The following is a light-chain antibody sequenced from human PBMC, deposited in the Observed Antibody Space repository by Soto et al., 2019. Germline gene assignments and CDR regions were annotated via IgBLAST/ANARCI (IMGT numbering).Light chain of an antibody. V-gene: IGKV3-20*01. CDR2: GAS. CDR3: QQYGTSTGT. CDR1: QSVADRY. J-gene: IGKJ1*01. Sequence: IVLTQSPGTLSLSPGDRATLSCWASQSVADRYLAWYQQRPGQPPKLLIYGASNRATGCPDRFRGSGSGTDFTLTISSLEPDDFAVYYCQQYGTSTGTFGQGTKVEVK.